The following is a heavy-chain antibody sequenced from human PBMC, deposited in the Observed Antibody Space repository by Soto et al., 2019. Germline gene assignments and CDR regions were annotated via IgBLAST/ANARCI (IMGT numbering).Heavy chain of an antibody. V-gene: IGHV3-23*01. J-gene: IGHJ4*02. Sequence: VGSLRLSCAASGFTFSSYAMSWVRQAPGKGLEWVSAISGSGGSTYYADSVKGRFTISRDNSKNTLYLQMNSLRAEDTAVYYCAKDSGWQYYFDYWGQGTLVTVSS. CDR3: AKDSGWQYYFDY. CDR2: ISGSGGST. CDR1: GFTFSSYA. D-gene: IGHD6-19*01.